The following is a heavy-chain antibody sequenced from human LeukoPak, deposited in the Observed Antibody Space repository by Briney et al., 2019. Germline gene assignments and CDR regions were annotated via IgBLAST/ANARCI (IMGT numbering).Heavy chain of an antibody. D-gene: IGHD1-26*01. CDR3: ARETPLGATIDY. V-gene: IGHV3-23*01. CDR1: GFTFSSYA. J-gene: IGHJ4*02. CDR2: ISGSGGST. Sequence: GGSLRLSCAASGFTFSSYAVSWVRQAPGKGMEWVSAISGSGGSTYYADSVKGRFTISRDNPKNTLYLQMNSLRAEDTAVYYCARETPLGATIDYWGQGTLVTVSS.